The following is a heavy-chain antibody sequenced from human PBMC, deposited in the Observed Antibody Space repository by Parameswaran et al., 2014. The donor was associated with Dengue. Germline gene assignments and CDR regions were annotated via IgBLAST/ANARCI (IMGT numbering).Heavy chain of an antibody. D-gene: IGHD2-2*01. CDR3: AGDCTPTTCYRG. V-gene: IGHV1-69*13. CDR2: LIPLFGTA. J-gene: IGHJ4*02. Sequence: PGASVKVSCKASGGTFSTYHISWVRQAPGQGLEWMGGLIPLFGTAKYAQGFQGRVTITADESTSTAYMELSGLRSEDTAVYYCAGDCTPTTCYRGWGQGTLVTVSS. CDR1: GGTFSTYH.